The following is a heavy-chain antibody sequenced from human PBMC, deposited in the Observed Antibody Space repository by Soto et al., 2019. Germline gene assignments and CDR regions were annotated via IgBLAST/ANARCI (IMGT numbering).Heavy chain of an antibody. V-gene: IGHV3-30*18. Sequence: QVQLVESGGGVVQPGTSLRLSCAASGFTFRSYGMHWVHQAPGKGLEWVAVISYDGSNKYYADSVKGRFTISRDNSKNTLYLQMNSLSAEDTAVYYCAKEKGFYSSNWSFDYWGQGALGTVSS. CDR3: AKEKGFYSSNWSFDY. CDR2: ISYDGSNK. J-gene: IGHJ4*02. D-gene: IGHD6-13*01. CDR1: GFTFRSYG.